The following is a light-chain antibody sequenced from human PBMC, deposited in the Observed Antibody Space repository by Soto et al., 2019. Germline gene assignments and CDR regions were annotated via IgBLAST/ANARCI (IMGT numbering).Light chain of an antibody. CDR1: QSISSW. J-gene: IGKJ1*01. CDR2: KAS. CDR3: QYYYGYSTWT. Sequence: DTQMTQSPSTLSASVGDRVTITCRASQSISSWLAWYQQKPGKAPKLLISKASSLESGVPSRFSGSGSGTEFTITISSLQPDDFATYYCQYYYGYSTWTFGQGTKVEMK. V-gene: IGKV1-5*03.